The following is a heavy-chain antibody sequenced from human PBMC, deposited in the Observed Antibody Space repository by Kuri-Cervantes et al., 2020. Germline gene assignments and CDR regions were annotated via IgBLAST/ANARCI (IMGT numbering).Heavy chain of an antibody. CDR3: AKDEGGSSGYYYPYYYYYYGMDV. V-gene: IGHV3-30*18. D-gene: IGHD3-22*01. CDR2: LSYDGSNK. Sequence: GESLKISCAASGFTVSTYGMHWVRQAPGKGLEWVAVLSYDGSNKYYADSVKGRFTISRDNSKNTLYLQMNSLRAEDTAVYYCAKDEGGSSGYYYPYYYYYYGMDVWGQGTTVTVSS. CDR1: GFTVSTYG. J-gene: IGHJ6*02.